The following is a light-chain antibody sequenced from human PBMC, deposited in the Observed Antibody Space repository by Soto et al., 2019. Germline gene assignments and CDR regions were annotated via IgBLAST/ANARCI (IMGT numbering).Light chain of an antibody. CDR2: DVT. Sequence: QSVLAQPSSVSGSPGQSITISCTGTSTDVGGYNYVSWYQHHSGKAPKLLIYDVTNRPSGLSDRFSGSKSVNTASLTISGLQAEDESDYYCGSYSSTDTPFVFGTGTKLTVL. CDR1: STDVGGYNY. CDR3: GSYSSTDTPFV. J-gene: IGLJ1*01. V-gene: IGLV2-14*03.